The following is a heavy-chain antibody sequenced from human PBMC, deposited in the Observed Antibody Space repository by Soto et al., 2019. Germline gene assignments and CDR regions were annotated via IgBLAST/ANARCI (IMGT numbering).Heavy chain of an antibody. CDR2: IWYDGSNK. D-gene: IGHD1-26*01. CDR3: ARDRQSTYYFDY. V-gene: IGHV3-33*01. Sequence: GGSLRLSCAASGFTFSSYGMHWVLQAPCKGLEWVAVIWYDGSNKYYADSVKGRFTISRDNSKNTLYLRMNSLRAEDMAVYYCARDRQSTYYFDYWGQGTLVTVSS. J-gene: IGHJ4*02. CDR1: GFTFSSYG.